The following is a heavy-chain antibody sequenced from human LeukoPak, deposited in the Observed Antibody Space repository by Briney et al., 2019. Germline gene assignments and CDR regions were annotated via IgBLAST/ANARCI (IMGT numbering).Heavy chain of an antibody. Sequence: PSETLSLTCTVSGGSISSYYWSWIRQPAGKGLEWIGRIYTSGSTNYNPSLKSRVTMSVDTSKNQFSLKLSSVTAADTAVYYCARASIPRYDFSSGYTAFDIWGQGTMVTVSS. CDR1: GGSISSYY. D-gene: IGHD3-3*01. CDR2: IYTSGST. V-gene: IGHV4-4*07. CDR3: ARASIPRYDFSSGYTAFDI. J-gene: IGHJ3*02.